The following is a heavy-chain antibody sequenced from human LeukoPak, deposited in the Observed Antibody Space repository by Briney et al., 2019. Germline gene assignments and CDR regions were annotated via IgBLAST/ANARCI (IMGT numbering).Heavy chain of an antibody. Sequence: SETLSLTCPVSGGSISSYYCSWIRQPAGKGLEWIGRIYTSGSTNYNPSLKGRVPMSVDTSKNQFSLKLSSVTAADTAVYYCATRVGDYYDSSGFYGMDVWGQGTTVTVSS. J-gene: IGHJ6*02. CDR1: GGSISSYY. V-gene: IGHV4-4*07. D-gene: IGHD3-22*01. CDR2: IYTSGST. CDR3: ATRVGDYYDSSGFYGMDV.